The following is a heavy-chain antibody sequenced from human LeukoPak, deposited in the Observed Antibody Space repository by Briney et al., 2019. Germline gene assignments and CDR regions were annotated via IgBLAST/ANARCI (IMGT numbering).Heavy chain of an antibody. CDR2: ISSDGGST. CDR1: GFTSFAFS. J-gene: IGHJ4*02. D-gene: IGHD6-19*01. CDR3: VKDWTIAVFDS. Sequence: GGSLRLSCSASGFTSFAFSMHCVRQPPGKGLEYVSAISSDGGSTYYAYSVNGRIPISRDNSKNTLYHQMSSLKIDDTAMYYCVKDWTIAVFDSWGQGTLVTVSS. V-gene: IGHV3-64D*09.